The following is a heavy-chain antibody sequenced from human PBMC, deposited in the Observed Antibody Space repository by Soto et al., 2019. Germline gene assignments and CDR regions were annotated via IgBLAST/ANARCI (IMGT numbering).Heavy chain of an antibody. V-gene: IGHV3-53*01. Sequence: LRLSCAASGFTVSSNYMSWVRQAPGKGLEWVSVIYSGGSTYYADSVKGRFTISRDNSKNTLYLQMNSLRAEDTAVYYCARQNPYYDFWSGYSPPYGMDVWGQGTTVTVSS. CDR1: GFTVSSNY. D-gene: IGHD3-3*01. CDR2: IYSGGST. J-gene: IGHJ6*02. CDR3: ARQNPYYDFWSGYSPPYGMDV.